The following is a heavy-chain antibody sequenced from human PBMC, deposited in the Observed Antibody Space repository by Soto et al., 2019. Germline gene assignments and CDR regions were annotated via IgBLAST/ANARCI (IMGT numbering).Heavy chain of an antibody. Sequence: EVHLVESGGGLVQSGGSLRLCCAASGFTFSSYWMHWVRQAPGKGLVWVSRIKGDGISTNYADSVKGRFTISRDNAKDTVYLQMNGLSADDTAVYYCARGAMGNYYNDYWGQGTLVTVSS. V-gene: IGHV3-74*01. D-gene: IGHD3-10*01. CDR3: ARGAMGNYYNDY. J-gene: IGHJ4*02. CDR1: GFTFSSYW. CDR2: IKGDGIST.